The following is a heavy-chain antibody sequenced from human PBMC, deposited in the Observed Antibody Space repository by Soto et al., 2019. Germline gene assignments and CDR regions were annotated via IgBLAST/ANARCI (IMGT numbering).Heavy chain of an antibody. J-gene: IGHJ1*01. D-gene: IGHD6-13*01. CDR2: IIPIFGTA. V-gene: IGHV1-69*06. Sequence: ASVKVSCKASGGTFSSYAISCVRQAPGQGLEWMGGIIPIFGTANYAQKFQGRVTITADKSTSTAYMELSSLRSEDTAVYYCARVGVYSSSWSHWGQGTLVTVSS. CDR1: GGTFSSYA. CDR3: ARVGVYSSSWSH.